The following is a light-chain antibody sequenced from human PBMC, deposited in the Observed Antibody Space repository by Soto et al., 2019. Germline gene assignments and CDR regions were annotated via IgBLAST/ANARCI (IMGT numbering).Light chain of an antibody. CDR3: QKYNGDQWA. Sequence: DIQMTQSPSSLSASGGDRVTIACRASQGISNYLVWYQQKPGKVPKPLIYAASTLQSGVPSRFSGSGSGTDFTLTISSLQPDDFATYYCQKYNGDQWAFGQGTRVEIK. CDR2: AAS. CDR1: QGISNY. V-gene: IGKV1-27*01. J-gene: IGKJ1*01.